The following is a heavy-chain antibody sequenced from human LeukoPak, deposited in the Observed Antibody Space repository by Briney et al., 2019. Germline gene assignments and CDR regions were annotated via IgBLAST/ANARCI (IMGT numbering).Heavy chain of an antibody. CDR1: GYTFTSYD. CDR2: MNPNSGNT. V-gene: IGHV1-8*01. Sequence: ASVKVSCKASGYTFTSYDINWVRQATGQGLEWMGWMNPNSGNTGYAQKFQGRVTMTRNTSISTAYMELSSLRSEDTAVYYCARKRRGYCSGGSCFDPWGQGTLVTVSS. J-gene: IGHJ5*02. CDR3: ARKRRGYCSGGSCFDP. D-gene: IGHD2-15*01.